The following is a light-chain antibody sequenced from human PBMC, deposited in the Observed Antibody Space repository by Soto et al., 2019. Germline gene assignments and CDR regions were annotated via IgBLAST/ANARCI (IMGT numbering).Light chain of an antibody. J-gene: IGKJ5*01. V-gene: IGKV3-20*01. CDR3: QQYGSSPQIT. Sequence: ESVLTQSPGTLSLSPGERATLSCRASQSVSGTYLAWFQQKPGQAPRLLIYGASSRATGIADRFSGSGSGTDLTLTISRLEPEDFAVYYCQQYGSSPQITVGQGTRLEIK. CDR1: QSVSGTY. CDR2: GAS.